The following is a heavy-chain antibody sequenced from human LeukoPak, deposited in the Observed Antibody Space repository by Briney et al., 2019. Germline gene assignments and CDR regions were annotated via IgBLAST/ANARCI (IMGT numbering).Heavy chain of an antibody. J-gene: IGHJ3*02. CDR2: IYYSGST. Sequence: SETLSLTCTVSGGSINFYYWSWIRQPPGEGLEWIGYIYYSGSTNYNPSLKSRVTISLDTSKNQFSLKLNSVTAADTAVYYCARESGEMAFDIWGQGTMVTVSS. V-gene: IGHV4-59*01. CDR1: GGSINFYY. D-gene: IGHD5-24*01. CDR3: ARESGEMAFDI.